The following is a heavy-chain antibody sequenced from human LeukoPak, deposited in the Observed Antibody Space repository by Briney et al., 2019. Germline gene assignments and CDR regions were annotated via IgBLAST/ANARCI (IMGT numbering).Heavy chain of an antibody. Sequence: GGSLRLSCAASGFTFRNFAMGWVRQAPGKGLEWVSVISDGGGRTYYADFVKGRFTISRDNSKNTLYLQMDSLRADDTAVFYRAKGIYGSSRYPFDYWGQGTLVTVSS. CDR1: GFTFRNFA. D-gene: IGHD6-19*01. J-gene: IGHJ4*02. V-gene: IGHV3-23*01. CDR3: AKGIYGSSRYPFDY. CDR2: ISDGGGRT.